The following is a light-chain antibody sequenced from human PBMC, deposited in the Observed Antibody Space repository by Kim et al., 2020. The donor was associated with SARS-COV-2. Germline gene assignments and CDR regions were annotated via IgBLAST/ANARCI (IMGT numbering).Light chain of an antibody. J-gene: IGLJ3*02. V-gene: IGLV3-21*04. Sequence: AATGETATITGERIDIESESGHWYQQEPGQAPVMVIYYDRDRPSGIPERGSGSNSGTTATLTSSRVEAGDEDDYYCQVWDSSNWVFGGGTQLTVL. CDR1: DIESES. CDR3: QVWDSSNWV. CDR2: YDR.